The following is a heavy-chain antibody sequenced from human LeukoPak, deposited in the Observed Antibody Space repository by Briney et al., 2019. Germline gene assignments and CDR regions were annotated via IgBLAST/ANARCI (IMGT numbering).Heavy chain of an antibody. CDR2: IYHSGST. D-gene: IGHD3-3*01. J-gene: IGHJ4*02. CDR1: GYSISSGYY. CDR3: ATQARNYDFWSGYFNRIGYYFDY. V-gene: IGHV4-38-2*01. Sequence: PSETLSLTCAVSGYSISSGYYWGWIRQPPGKGLEWIGSIYHSGSTYYNPSLKSRVTISVDTSKNQFSLKLSSVTAADTAVYYCATQARNYDFWSGYFNRIGYYFDYWGQGTPVTVSS.